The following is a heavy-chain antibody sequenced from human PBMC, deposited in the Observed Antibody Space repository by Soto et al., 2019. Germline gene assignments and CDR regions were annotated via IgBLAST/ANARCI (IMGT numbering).Heavy chain of an antibody. CDR1: GGTFSSYA. D-gene: IGHD4-17*01. CDR3: ARDGMITVTNPETPYYYYYGMDV. CDR2: IIPIFGTA. J-gene: IGHJ6*02. Sequence: ASVKVSCKASGGTFSSYAISWVRQAPGQGLEWMGGIIPIFGTANYAQKFQGRVTITADKSTSTAYMELSSLRSEDTAVYYCARDGMITVTNPETPYYYYYGMDVWGQGTTVTVSS. V-gene: IGHV1-69*06.